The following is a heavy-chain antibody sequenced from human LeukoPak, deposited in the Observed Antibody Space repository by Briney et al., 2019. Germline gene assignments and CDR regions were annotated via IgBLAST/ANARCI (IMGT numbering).Heavy chain of an antibody. J-gene: IGHJ4*02. D-gene: IGHD3-3*01. V-gene: IGHV4-31*03. CDR1: GDSIFSVGYY. CDR2: IYFSGNT. Sequence: SETLSLTCTVSGDSIFSVGYYWTWIRQHPGKGLEWIGYIYFSGNTYYNPSLKSRVTMSVDTSKNQFSLKLTSVTAADTAVYYCVRWAGGFLKYLRIDSWGQGTLVPVSS. CDR3: VRWAGGFLKYLRIDS.